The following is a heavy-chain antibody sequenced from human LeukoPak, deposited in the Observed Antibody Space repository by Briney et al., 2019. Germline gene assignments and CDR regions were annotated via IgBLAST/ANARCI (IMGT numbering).Heavy chain of an antibody. J-gene: IGHJ4*02. Sequence: GGSLRLSCAASGFSFSTYGMHWVRQAPGKGLEWVAVIWSDGRNKDYADSVKGRFTISRDNSKKTLYLQMNSLRAEDTAVYYCAKDSRVVLDTPGDYWGQGTLVTVSS. V-gene: IGHV3-33*06. CDR2: IWSDGRNK. CDR1: GFSFSTYG. D-gene: IGHD3/OR15-3a*01. CDR3: AKDSRVVLDTPGDY.